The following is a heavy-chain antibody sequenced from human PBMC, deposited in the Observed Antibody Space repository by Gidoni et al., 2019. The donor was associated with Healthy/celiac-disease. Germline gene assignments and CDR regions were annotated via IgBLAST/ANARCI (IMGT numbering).Heavy chain of an antibody. D-gene: IGHD3-10*01. CDR1: GFTFSSYA. CDR3: ARGGQWSGYFDY. Sequence: QVQLVESGGGVVQPGRSLGLSCAASGFTFSSYAMTWVRQAPGKGLEWVAVISYDGSNKYYAAPVNGRFTISRDNSKITLYLQMNSLRAEDTAVYYCARGGQWSGYFDYWGQGTLVTVSS. CDR2: ISYDGSNK. J-gene: IGHJ4*02. V-gene: IGHV3-30-3*01.